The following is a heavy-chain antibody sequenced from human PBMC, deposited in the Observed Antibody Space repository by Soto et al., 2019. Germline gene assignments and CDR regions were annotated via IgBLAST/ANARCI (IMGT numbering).Heavy chain of an antibody. V-gene: IGHV3-49*04. J-gene: IGHJ6*02. CDR1: GFTFGDYA. Sequence: EVQLVESGGGLVQPGRSLRLSCTASGFTFGDYAMSWVRQAPERGLEWVGFIRSKVYGGTTEYAASVKGRFIISRDDSKSIAYLQMNSLKIEDTGVYDCTSDYNNYEYYGMDVWGQGTTVTVSS. D-gene: IGHD1-1*01. CDR2: IRSKVYGGTT. CDR3: TSDYNNYEYYGMDV.